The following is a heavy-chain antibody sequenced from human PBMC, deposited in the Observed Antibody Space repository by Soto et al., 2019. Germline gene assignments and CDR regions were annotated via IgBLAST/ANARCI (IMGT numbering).Heavy chain of an antibody. J-gene: IGHJ3*02. CDR2: ISGSGGST. V-gene: IGHV3-23*01. D-gene: IGHD3-22*01. CDR3: AKGGISVPDYYDSSGLQRDAFDI. CDR1: GFTFSSYA. Sequence: GGSLRLSCAASGFTFSSYAMSWVRQAPGKGLEWVSVISGSGGSTYYADSVKGRFTISRDNSKNTLYLQMNSLRAEDTAVYYCAKGGISVPDYYDSSGLQRDAFDIWGQGTMVTVS.